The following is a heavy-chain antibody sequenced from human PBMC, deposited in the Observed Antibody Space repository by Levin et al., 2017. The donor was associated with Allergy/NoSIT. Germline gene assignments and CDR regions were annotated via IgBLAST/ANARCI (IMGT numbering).Heavy chain of an antibody. CDR3: TTDLTYYYDSSGPR. Sequence: GESLKISCAASGFTFSNAWMSWVRQAPGKGLEWVGRIKSKTDGGTTDYAAPVKGRFTISRDDSKNTLYLQMNSLKTEDTAVYYCTTDLTYYYDSSGPRWGQGTLVTVSS. V-gene: IGHV3-15*01. CDR1: GFTFSNAW. J-gene: IGHJ4*02. CDR2: IKSKTDGGTT. D-gene: IGHD3-22*01.